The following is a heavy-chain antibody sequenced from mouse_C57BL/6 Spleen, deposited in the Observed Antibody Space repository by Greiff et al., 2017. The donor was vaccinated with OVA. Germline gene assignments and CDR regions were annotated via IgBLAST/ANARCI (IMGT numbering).Heavy chain of an antibody. Sequence: QVQLKESGAELVRPGASVKLSCKASGYTFTDYYINWVKQRPGQGLEWIARIYPGSGNTYYNEKFKGKATLTAEKSSSTAYMQLSSLTSEDSAVYFCARDGLYGNYLYAMDYWGQGTSVTVSS. V-gene: IGHV1-76*01. J-gene: IGHJ4*01. CDR1: GYTFTDYY. D-gene: IGHD2-1*01. CDR3: ARDGLYGNYLYAMDY. CDR2: IYPGSGNT.